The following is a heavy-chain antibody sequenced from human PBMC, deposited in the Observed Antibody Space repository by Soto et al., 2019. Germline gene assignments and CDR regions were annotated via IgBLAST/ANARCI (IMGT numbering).Heavy chain of an antibody. Sequence: GGSLRLSCAASGFTFSSYAMSWVRQAPGKGLDWIAAVSGNGGWTYHADSVKGRFAISRDNSKDTLFLQMNSLRAEDTAVYYCAKGSASGAPYYFDSWGQGTLVTVSS. CDR2: VSGNGGWT. J-gene: IGHJ4*02. CDR3: AKGSASGAPYYFDS. D-gene: IGHD6-25*01. CDR1: GFTFSSYA. V-gene: IGHV3-23*01.